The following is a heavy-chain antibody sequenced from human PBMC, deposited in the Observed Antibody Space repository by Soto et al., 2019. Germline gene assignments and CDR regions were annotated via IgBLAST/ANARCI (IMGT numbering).Heavy chain of an antibody. CDR3: AKVRRFGELRSLY. CDR2: IGVSGDTT. V-gene: IGHV3-23*01. Sequence: EVQLLESGGGLVQPGGSLRLSCAASGFTFSSYAMSWVRQSPGKGLEWVSAIGVSGDTTYYADSVKGRFTISRDNSKNTLYLQMGSLRAEEPAVYYCAKVRRFGELRSLYWGQGTRVTVSS. D-gene: IGHD3-10*01. CDR1: GFTFSSYA. J-gene: IGHJ4*02.